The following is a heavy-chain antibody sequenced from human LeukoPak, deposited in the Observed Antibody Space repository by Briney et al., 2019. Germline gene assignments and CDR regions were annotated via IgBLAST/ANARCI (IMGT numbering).Heavy chain of an antibody. Sequence: SETLSLTCTVSGGSISSYYWSWIRQPAGKGLEWIGRIYTSGSTNYNPSLKSRVAISVDKSKNQFSLKLSSVTAADTAVYYCARGYSSSWYSDYWGQGTLVTVSS. CDR1: GGSISSYY. D-gene: IGHD6-13*01. J-gene: IGHJ4*02. CDR3: ARGYSSSWYSDY. V-gene: IGHV4-4*07. CDR2: IYTSGST.